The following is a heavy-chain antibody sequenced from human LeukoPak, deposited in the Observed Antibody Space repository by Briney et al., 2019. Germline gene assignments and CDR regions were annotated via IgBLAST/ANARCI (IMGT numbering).Heavy chain of an antibody. V-gene: IGHV4-59*08. D-gene: IGHD2-15*01. CDR1: GGSISSYY. J-gene: IGHJ5*01. Sequence: PSETLSLTCTVSGGSISSYYWSWLRQPPGKGLEWIGYIYYSGSTNYNPSLKSRVTISVDTSKNQFSLKLSSVTAADTAVHYCAMFGGYCSGGSCFNWFDSRGQGTLVTVSS. CDR2: IYYSGST. CDR3: AMFGGYCSGGSCFNWFDS.